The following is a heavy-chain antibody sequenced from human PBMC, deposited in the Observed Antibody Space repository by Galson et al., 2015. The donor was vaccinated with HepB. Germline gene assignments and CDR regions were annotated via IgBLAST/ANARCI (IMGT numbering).Heavy chain of an antibody. Sequence: SLRLSCAASGLTFSAYAMHWVRQAPGKGLEYVSVISSSGGSTYYADSVKGRFTISRDNSKNTLYLQMSSLRAEDTAVYYCVKGGTTIRDFNYWGQGTLVTVSS. V-gene: IGHV3-64D*06. D-gene: IGHD4-11*01. CDR2: ISSSGGST. J-gene: IGHJ4*02. CDR3: VKGGTTIRDFNY. CDR1: GLTFSAYA.